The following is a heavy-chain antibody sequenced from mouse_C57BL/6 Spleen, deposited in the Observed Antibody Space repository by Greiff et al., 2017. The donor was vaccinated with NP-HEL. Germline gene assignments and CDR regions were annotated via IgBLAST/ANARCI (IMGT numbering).Heavy chain of an antibody. J-gene: IGHJ4*01. CDR1: GYTFTSYW. CDR3: ARDGYDVYYAMDY. V-gene: IGHV1-69*01. Sequence: VQLQQPGAELVMPGASVKLSCKASGYTFTSYWMHWVKQRPGQGLEWIGEIDPSDSYTNYNQKFKGKSTLTVEKSSSTAYMQLSSLTSEDSAVYYWARDGYDVYYAMDYWGQGTSVTVSS. D-gene: IGHD2-2*01. CDR2: IDPSDSYT.